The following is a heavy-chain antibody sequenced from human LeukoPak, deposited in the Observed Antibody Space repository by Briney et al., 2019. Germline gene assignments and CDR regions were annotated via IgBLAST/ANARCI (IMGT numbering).Heavy chain of an antibody. D-gene: IGHD6-19*01. V-gene: IGHV3-48*04. J-gene: IGHJ4*02. CDR2: ISSSSSTI. CDR3: ARDRDNSGWYEPFDY. CDR1: GFTFGSYS. Sequence: PGGSLRLSCAASGFTFGSYSMNWVRQAPGKGLEWVSYISSSSSTIYYADSGKGRFTISRDNAKNSLYLQMNSLRAEDTAVYYCARDRDNSGWYEPFDYWGQGALVTVSS.